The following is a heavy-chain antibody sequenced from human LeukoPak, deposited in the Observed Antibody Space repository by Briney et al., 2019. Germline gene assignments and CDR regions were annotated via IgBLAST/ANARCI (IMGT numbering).Heavy chain of an antibody. J-gene: IGHJ5*02. CDR1: GYTFTSYA. CDR3: ARTFRLGAAPHLWFDP. V-gene: IGHV1-3*01. Sequence: ASVKVSCKASGYTFTSYAMHWVRQAPGQRLEWMGWINAGNGNTKYSQKFQGRVTITRDTSASTAYMELSSLRSEDTAVYYCARTFRLGAAPHLWFDPWGQGTLVTVSS. CDR2: INAGNGNT. D-gene: IGHD6-13*01.